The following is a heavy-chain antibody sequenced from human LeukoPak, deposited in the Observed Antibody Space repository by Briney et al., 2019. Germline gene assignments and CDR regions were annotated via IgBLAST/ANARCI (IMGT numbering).Heavy chain of an antibody. Sequence: SSETLSLTCTVSGGSISSYYWSWIRQPPEKGLEWIGYIYYSGSTNYNPSLKSRVTISVDTSKNQFSLKLSSVTAADTAVYYCARGGYSYGPAGLLTDYWGQGTLVTVSS. J-gene: IGHJ4*02. CDR1: GGSISSYY. V-gene: IGHV4-59*01. D-gene: IGHD5-18*01. CDR3: ARGGYSYGPAGLLTDY. CDR2: IYYSGST.